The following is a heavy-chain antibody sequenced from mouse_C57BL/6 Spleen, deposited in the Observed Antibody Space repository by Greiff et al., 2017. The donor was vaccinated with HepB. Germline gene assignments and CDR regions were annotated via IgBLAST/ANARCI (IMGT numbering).Heavy chain of an antibody. Sequence: QVQLKQPGAELVKPGASVKLSCKASGYTFTSYWMQWVKQRPGQGLEWIGEIDPSDSYTNYNQKFKGKATLTVDTSSSTAYMQLSSLTSEDSAVYYCARYRGSSPHYFDYWGQGTTLTVSS. J-gene: IGHJ2*01. CDR1: GYTFTSYW. CDR3: ARYRGSSPHYFDY. CDR2: IDPSDSYT. D-gene: IGHD1-1*01. V-gene: IGHV1-50*01.